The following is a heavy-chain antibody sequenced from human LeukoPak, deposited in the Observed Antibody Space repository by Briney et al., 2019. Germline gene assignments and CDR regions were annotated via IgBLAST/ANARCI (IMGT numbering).Heavy chain of an antibody. Sequence: ASVKVSCTASGYTFTSYYMHWVRQAPGQGLEWMGIINPSGGSTSYAQKFQGRVTMTGDTSISTAYMELSSLSFDDTAVYFCAGRPDTSMVAIFDYWGQGTLVTISS. V-gene: IGHV1-46*01. CDR3: AGRPDTSMVAIFDY. CDR1: GYTFTSYY. J-gene: IGHJ4*02. CDR2: INPSGGST. D-gene: IGHD5-18*01.